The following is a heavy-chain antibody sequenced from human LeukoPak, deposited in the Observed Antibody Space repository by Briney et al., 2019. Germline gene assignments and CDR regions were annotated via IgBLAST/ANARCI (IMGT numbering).Heavy chain of an antibody. CDR2: ISAYNGNT. CDR1: GYTFTSYG. D-gene: IGHD2-2*01. V-gene: IGHV1-18*01. Sequence: GASVKVSCKASGYTFTSYGISWVRQAPGQGLEWMGWISAYNGNTNYAQKLQGRVTMTTDTSTSTAYMELRSLRSDDTAVYYCARDPIVVVPNYYYYGMDVWGQGTTVTVSS. J-gene: IGHJ6*02. CDR3: ARDPIVVVPNYYYYGMDV.